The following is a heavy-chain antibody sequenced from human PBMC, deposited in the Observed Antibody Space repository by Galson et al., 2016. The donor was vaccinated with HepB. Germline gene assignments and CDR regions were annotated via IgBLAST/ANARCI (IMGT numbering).Heavy chain of an antibody. CDR1: GGTFSNYA. D-gene: IGHD3-22*01. Sequence: SVKVSCKASGGTFSNYAISWVRQAPGQGLEWMGRIIPILGIANFTQKFQGRVTFTADKSTTTAYMELSSLRSDDTAVYYSARDVGYYESRAPFDYWGQGTLVTVSS. V-gene: IGHV1-69*04. CDR3: ARDVGYYESRAPFDY. CDR2: IIPILGIA. J-gene: IGHJ4*02.